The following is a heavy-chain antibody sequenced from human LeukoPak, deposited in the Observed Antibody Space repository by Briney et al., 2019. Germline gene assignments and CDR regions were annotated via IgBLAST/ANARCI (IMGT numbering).Heavy chain of an antibody. CDR2: VYRGGCT. Sequence: GRSVRLFCAASGFSVSSTFMTWVRQAPGKGLECVSGVYRGGCTYYSDSVIGRFTISRDNSKNTSYLQMSSLRAEDTAVYYCGRGKNDIRNYYYYDYGGQGTLVTVSS. CDR1: GFSVSSTF. V-gene: IGHV3-53*01. D-gene: IGHD3-22*01. CDR3: GRGKNDIRNYYYYDY. J-gene: IGHJ4*02.